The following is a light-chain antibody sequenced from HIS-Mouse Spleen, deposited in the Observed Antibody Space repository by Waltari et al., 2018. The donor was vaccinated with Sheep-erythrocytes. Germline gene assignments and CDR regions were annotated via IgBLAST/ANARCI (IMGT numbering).Light chain of an antibody. CDR1: SSDVGGYNY. Sequence: QSALTQPRSVSGSPGQSVTISCTGTSSDVGGYNYVYWYQQHPGKAPKLMIYDVSKRPSGVPDRVSGSKSGNTASLTISGLQAEDEADYYCCSYAGSYNHVFATGTKVTVL. CDR2: DVS. V-gene: IGLV2-11*01. J-gene: IGLJ1*01. CDR3: CSYAGSYNHV.